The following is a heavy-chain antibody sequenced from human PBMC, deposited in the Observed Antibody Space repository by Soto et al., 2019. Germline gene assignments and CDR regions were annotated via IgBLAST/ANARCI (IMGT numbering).Heavy chain of an antibody. CDR1: GYTFTSYG. D-gene: IGHD6-13*01. CDR2: ISAYNGNT. Sequence: QVQLVQSGAEVKKPGASVKVSCKASGYTFTSYGISWVRQAPGQGLEWMGWISAYNGNTNYAQKLQGRVTMTTDTSTSTAYMELRSLSSDDTAVYYCARDHERIAAAGTNYYYYYGMDVWGQGTTVTVSS. J-gene: IGHJ6*02. CDR3: ARDHERIAAAGTNYYYYYGMDV. V-gene: IGHV1-18*01.